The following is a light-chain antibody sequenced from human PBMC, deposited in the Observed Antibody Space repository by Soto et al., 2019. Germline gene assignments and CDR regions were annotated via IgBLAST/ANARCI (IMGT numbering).Light chain of an antibody. CDR2: KAS. CDR1: QSISNR. J-gene: IGKJ2*01. V-gene: IGKV1-5*03. Sequence: DIQMTQSPSTLSASVGDTVTITCRASQSISNRLAWYQQKPGQAPKLRIHKASTLESGVPSRFSGSGSGTEFTLTISSLQPDDFATFYGQEYDRFPYTFGHGHKLESK. CDR3: QEYDRFPYT.